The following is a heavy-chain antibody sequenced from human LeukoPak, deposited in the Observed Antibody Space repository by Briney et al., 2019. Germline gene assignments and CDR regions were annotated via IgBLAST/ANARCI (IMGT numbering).Heavy chain of an antibody. J-gene: IGHJ4*02. CDR2: IYTSGST. V-gene: IGHV4-61*02. CDR3: AGTTLDYYDSSGPPFDY. Sequence: PSETLSLTXTVSGGSISSGSYYWSWIRQPAGKGLQWIGRIYTSGSTNYNPSLKSRVTISVDTSKNQFSLKLSSVTAADTAVYYCAGTTLDYYDSSGPPFDYWGQGTLVTVSS. D-gene: IGHD3-22*01. CDR1: GGSISSGSYY.